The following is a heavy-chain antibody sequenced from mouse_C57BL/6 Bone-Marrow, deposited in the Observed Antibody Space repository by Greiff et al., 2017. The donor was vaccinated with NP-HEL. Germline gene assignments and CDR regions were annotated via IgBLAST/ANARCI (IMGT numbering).Heavy chain of an antibody. CDR2: INPGSGGT. CDR1: GYAFTNYL. Sequence: VQLQQSGAELVRPGTSVKVSCKASGYAFTNYLIEWVKQRPGQGLEWIGVINPGSGGTNYNEKFKGKATLTVDKSSSTAYMQLSSLTSEDSADYFCARRPTGAMDYWGQGTSVTVSS. J-gene: IGHJ4*01. CDR3: ARRPTGAMDY. V-gene: IGHV1-54*01. D-gene: IGHD1-1*01.